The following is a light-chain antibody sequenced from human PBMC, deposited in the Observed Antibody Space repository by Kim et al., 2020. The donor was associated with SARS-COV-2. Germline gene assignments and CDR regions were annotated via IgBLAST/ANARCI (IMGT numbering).Light chain of an antibody. Sequence: VAPGQTASITCSGDKLGDKYACWYQQKPSQAPVLVIYQDSKRPSGVPERFSGSNSGNTATLTISGTQAMDEADYYCQAWDSSTVVFGGGTQLTVL. V-gene: IGLV3-1*01. CDR1: KLGDKY. CDR2: QDS. J-gene: IGLJ2*01. CDR3: QAWDSSTVV.